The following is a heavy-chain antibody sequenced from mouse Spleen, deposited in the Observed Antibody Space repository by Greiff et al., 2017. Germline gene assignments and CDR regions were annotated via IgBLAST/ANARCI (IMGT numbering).Heavy chain of an antibody. J-gene: IGHJ2*01. CDR2: IDPSDSYT. CDR3: ARLRDYFDY. CDR1: GYTFTSYW. D-gene: IGHD1-1*01. V-gene: IGHV1-59*01. Sequence: QVQLQQPGAELVRPGTSVKLSCKASGYTFTSYWMHWVKQRPGQGLEWIGVIDPSDSYTNYNQKFKSKATLTVDKPSSTAYMQLSSLTSEDSAVYYCARLRDYFDYWGQGTTLTVSS.